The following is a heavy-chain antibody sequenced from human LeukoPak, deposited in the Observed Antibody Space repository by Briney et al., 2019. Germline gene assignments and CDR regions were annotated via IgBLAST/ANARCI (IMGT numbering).Heavy chain of an antibody. CDR3: AREGYRAHGYYYYYGMDV. CDR1: GYVFSDSA. J-gene: IGHJ6*02. D-gene: IGHD3-16*02. Sequence: ASVKVSCKTSGYVFSDSAMHWVRQAPGQRLEWMGWINAGNGYTRYSQKFQGRVTMTRDTSASTVYMQLRSLRSEDTAVYYCAREGYRAHGYYYYYGMDVWGQGTTVTVSS. CDR2: INAGNGYT. V-gene: IGHV1-3*01.